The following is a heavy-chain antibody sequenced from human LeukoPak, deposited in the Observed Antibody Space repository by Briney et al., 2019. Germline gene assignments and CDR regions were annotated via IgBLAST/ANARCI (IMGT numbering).Heavy chain of an antibody. CDR1: GFTFSSYW. CDR2: INSDGRST. J-gene: IGHJ6*02. CDR3: ARPRNDILSGFHYYYGMDV. D-gene: IGHD3-9*01. V-gene: IGHV3-74*01. Sequence: GGSLRLSCAASGFTFSSYWMHWVRQAPGKGLVWVSRINSDGRSTSYADSVKGRFTISRDNAKNTLYLQMNSLRAEDTAVYYCARPRNDILSGFHYYYGMDVWGQGTTVTVSS.